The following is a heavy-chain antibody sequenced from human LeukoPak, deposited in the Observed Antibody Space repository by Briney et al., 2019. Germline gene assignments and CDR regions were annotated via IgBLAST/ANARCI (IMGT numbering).Heavy chain of an antibody. Sequence: ASVKVSCKASGYIFTSYAMHWVRQAPGQRLEWMGWINAGNGNTKYSQKFQGRVTITRDTSASTVYMELSSLRSEDTAVYYCARDIDRGFNWFDPWGQGTLVTVSS. D-gene: IGHD3-10*01. CDR1: GYIFTSYA. J-gene: IGHJ5*02. CDR2: INAGNGNT. CDR3: ARDIDRGFNWFDP. V-gene: IGHV1-3*01.